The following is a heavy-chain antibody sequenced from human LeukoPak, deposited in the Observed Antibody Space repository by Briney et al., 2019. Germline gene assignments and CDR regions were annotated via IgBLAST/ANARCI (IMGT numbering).Heavy chain of an antibody. CDR3: ARHEYRAAGAGIDY. CDR1: GYRFTSLW. D-gene: IGHD6-25*01. Sequence: GESLGIFCKGSGYRFTSLWISWVRQVPGKGLECTGRIDPSYSHTNYSPSFQGHVTISADKSISTAYLQWSSLKASDTAMYYCARHEYRAAGAGIDYWGQGTLVTVSS. J-gene: IGHJ4*02. V-gene: IGHV5-10-1*01. CDR2: IDPSYSHT.